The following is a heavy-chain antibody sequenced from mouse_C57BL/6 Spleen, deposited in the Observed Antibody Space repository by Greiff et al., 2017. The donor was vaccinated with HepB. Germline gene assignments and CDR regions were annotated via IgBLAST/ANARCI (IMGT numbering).Heavy chain of an antibody. CDR1: GYTFTNYW. CDR2: IYPGGGYT. D-gene: IGHD2-12*01. J-gene: IGHJ4*01. Sequence: VQLMESGAELVRPGTSVKMSCKASGYTFTNYWIGWAKQRPGHGLEWIGDIYPGGGYTNYNEKFKGKATLTADKSSSTAYMQFSSLTSEDSAIYYCASYDGYAMDYWGQGTSVTVSS. CDR3: ASYDGYAMDY. V-gene: IGHV1-63*01.